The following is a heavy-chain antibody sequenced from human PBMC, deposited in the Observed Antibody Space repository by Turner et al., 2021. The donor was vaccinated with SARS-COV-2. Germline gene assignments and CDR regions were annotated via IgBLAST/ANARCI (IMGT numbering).Heavy chain of an antibody. CDR3: AKGTTMVRRLTSYFDY. J-gene: IGHJ4*02. CDR1: GFTFSDYA. CDR2: ISNGGDFT. Sequence: EVQLLESGVGSAPLGGSLRPSCAASGFTFSDYAITWVRQAPGKGLEWVSIISNGGDFTYYADSAKGRFTISRDNSKNTLYLQMNSLRAEDTAVYFCAKGTTMVRRLTSYFDYWGRGILVTVSS. D-gene: IGHD3-10*01. V-gene: IGHV3-23*01.